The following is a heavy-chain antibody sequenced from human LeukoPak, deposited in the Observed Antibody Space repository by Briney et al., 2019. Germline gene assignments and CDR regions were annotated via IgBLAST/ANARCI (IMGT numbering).Heavy chain of an antibody. J-gene: IGHJ4*02. D-gene: IGHD3-10*01. V-gene: IGHV3-23*01. CDR1: GFTFSSYA. Sequence: PGGSLRLSCAASGFTFSSYAMSWVRQAPGKGLEWVSAISGSGGSTYYADSVKGRFTISRDNSKNTLYLQMNSLRAEGTAVYYCAKDRYYGSGSPDAFDYWGQGTLVTVSS. CDR3: AKDRYYGSGSPDAFDY. CDR2: ISGSGGST.